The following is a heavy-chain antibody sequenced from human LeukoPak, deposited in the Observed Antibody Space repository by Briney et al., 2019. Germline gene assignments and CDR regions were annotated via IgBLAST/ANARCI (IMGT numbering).Heavy chain of an antibody. CDR3: ARGPPGRDCSSTSCPRYFDY. Sequence: PSETLSLTCTVSGGAISTEYWSCIRQTPGKGLQWIGYIYDSGTTNYSPSLKSRVTMSVDTTKNQFSLKLSSVTAADTAVYYCARGPPGRDCSSTSCPRYFDYWGQGTLLTVSS. D-gene: IGHD2-2*01. J-gene: IGHJ4*02. CDR1: GGAISTEY. V-gene: IGHV4-59*12. CDR2: IYDSGTT.